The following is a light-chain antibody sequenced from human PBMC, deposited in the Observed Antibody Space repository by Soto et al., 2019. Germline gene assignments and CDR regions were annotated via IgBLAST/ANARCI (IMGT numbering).Light chain of an antibody. V-gene: IGLV3-1*01. CDR1: KLGDKY. CDR3: QAWDSSTAWV. CDR2: LDS. J-gene: IGLJ2*01. Sequence: SYELTQPPSVSVSPGQTASITCSGDKLGDKYACWYQQKPGQSPVLVIYLDSKRPSGIPERFSGSNSGNTATLTISGTQAMDEADYYCQAWDSSTAWVFGGGTKLTVL.